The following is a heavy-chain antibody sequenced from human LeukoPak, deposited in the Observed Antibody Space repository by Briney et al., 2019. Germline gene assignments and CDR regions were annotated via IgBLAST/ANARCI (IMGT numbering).Heavy chain of an antibody. D-gene: IGHD2-2*01. V-gene: IGHV4-39*01. CDR1: GGSITSSSYY. J-gene: IGHJ3*02. CDR2: IYYSGHT. CDR3: ARVGRPAATNLHAFDI. Sequence: PSETLSLTCTVSGGSITSSSYYWGWIRQPPGKGLEWIGSIYYSGHTYYNPSLKSRVTISVDTSKNQFSLRLNSVTAADAAVYYCARVGRPAATNLHAFDIWGQGTMVTVSS.